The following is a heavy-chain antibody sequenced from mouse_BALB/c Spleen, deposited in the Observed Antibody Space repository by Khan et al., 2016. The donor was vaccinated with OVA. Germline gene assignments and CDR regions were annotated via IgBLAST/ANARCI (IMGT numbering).Heavy chain of an antibody. Sequence: QVQLQQSGAELAKPGASVKMSCKASGYTFTSYWMHWIKQRPGQGLEWIGYINPITVYTEYNQKFKDKATLTADKSSSTAYMQLSSLTYEDSAVYYCAGDYERFAYWGQGTLVTVSA. CDR3: AGDYERFAY. D-gene: IGHD1-1*01. CDR1: GYTFTSYW. V-gene: IGHV1-7*01. J-gene: IGHJ3*01. CDR2: INPITVYT.